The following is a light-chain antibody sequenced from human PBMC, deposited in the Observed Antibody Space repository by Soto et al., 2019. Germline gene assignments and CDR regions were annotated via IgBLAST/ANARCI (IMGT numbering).Light chain of an antibody. V-gene: IGKV1-5*03. CDR2: KAS. J-gene: IGKJ1*01. Sequence: DIQMTQSPSTLSASVGDRVTITCRARQSISSWLAWYQQKPGKAPKLLIYKASSLESGVPSRFSGSGSGTEFTLTISSLQPDDFATYYCHQYNSYSWTFGQGTKVEIK. CDR3: HQYNSYSWT. CDR1: QSISSW.